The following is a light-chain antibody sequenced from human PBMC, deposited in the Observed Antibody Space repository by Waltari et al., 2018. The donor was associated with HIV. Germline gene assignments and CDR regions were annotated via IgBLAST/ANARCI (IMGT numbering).Light chain of an antibody. J-gene: IGKJ4*01. V-gene: IGKV3-11*01. Sequence: IVLTQSPVTLSLSPGDTADLSCRASQSVGYFLAWYQQKPGQAPRLLIYAVSKRAAGTPARFSGSGSKTNFTLTISALEPEDFVVYYCQQRINWPLTFGGGTRVEI. CDR3: QQRINWPLT. CDR2: AVS. CDR1: QSVGYF.